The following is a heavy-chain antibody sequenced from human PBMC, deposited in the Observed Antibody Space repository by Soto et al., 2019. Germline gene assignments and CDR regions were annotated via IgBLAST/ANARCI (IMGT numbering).Heavy chain of an antibody. CDR2: ISAYNGNT. Sequence: ASVKVSCKASGYTFTSYGISWVRQAPGQGLEWMGWISAYNGNTNYAQKLQGRVTMTTDTSTSTAYMELRSLRSDDTAVYYCERVDLFLCFVEFLSSNYYFYYGMDVWGQGTTVTVSS. CDR1: GYTFTSYG. J-gene: IGHJ6*02. CDR3: ERVDLFLCFVEFLSSNYYFYYGMDV. V-gene: IGHV1-18*01. D-gene: IGHD3-10*01.